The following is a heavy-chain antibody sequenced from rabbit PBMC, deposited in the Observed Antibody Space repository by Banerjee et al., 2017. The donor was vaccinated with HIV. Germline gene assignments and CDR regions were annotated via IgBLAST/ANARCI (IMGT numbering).Heavy chain of an antibody. CDR1: GFSFSSSYW. J-gene: IGHJ4*01. CDR2: IVTGSSGST. V-gene: IGHV1S45*01. D-gene: IGHD1-1*01. CDR3: TRSYSGYFNL. Sequence: QEQLEESGGDLVKPEGSLTLTCTASGFSFSSSYWICWVRQAPGKGLEWIACIVTGSSGSTYYASWAKGRFTISKTSTTVTLQMTSLTAADTATYFCTRSYSGYFNLWGPGTLVTVS.